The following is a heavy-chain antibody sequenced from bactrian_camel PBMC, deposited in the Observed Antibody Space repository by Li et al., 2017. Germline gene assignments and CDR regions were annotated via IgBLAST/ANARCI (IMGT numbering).Heavy chain of an antibody. CDR2: IDSDSST. CDR1: GATAFPHC. V-gene: IGHV3S53*01. J-gene: IGHJ4*01. CDR3: AADLTLLAYSGDRCYARRPGDYTD. D-gene: IGHD3*01. Sequence: HVQLVESGGGSVRAGGSLTLSCGASGATAFPHCMGWFRQAPGKEREGVATIDSDSSTSYADSVKGRFTISKDNAKNTLYLQMDSLKPEDTAMYYCAADLTLLAYSGDRCYARRPGDYTDWGQGTQVTVS.